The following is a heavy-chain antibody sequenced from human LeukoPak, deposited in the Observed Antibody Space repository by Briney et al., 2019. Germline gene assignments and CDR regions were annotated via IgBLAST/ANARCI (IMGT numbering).Heavy chain of an antibody. J-gene: IGHJ5*02. CDR1: GYAFTSYD. CDR2: MNPNSGNT. CDR3: AGADYDFWSGYYYNWFDP. D-gene: IGHD3-3*01. V-gene: IGHV1-8*03. Sequence: ASVKVSCKASGYAFTSYDINWVRQATGQGLEWMGWMNPNSGNTGYAQKFQGRVTITRNTSISTAYMELSSLRSEDTAVYYCAGADYDFWSGYYYNWFDPWGQGTLVTVSS.